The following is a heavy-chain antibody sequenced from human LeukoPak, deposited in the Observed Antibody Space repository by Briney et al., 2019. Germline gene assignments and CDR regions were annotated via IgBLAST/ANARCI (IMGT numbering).Heavy chain of an antibody. V-gene: IGHV3-66*01. D-gene: IGHD4-11*01. CDR2: IYSGGST. J-gene: IGHJ4*02. CDR1: GFTFSSNY. Sequence: QPGGSLDLSCEPLGFTFSSNYWGGFRQAQGRGWSWVSVIYSGGSTYYADSVKGRLTISRDNSKNTLYLQMNSLRAEDTAVYYCARGDSTVTTFDYWGQGTLVTVSS. CDR3: ARGDSTVTTFDY.